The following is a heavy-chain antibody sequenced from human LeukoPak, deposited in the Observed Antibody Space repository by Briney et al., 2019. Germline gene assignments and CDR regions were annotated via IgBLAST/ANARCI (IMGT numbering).Heavy chain of an antibody. Sequence: PGGSLRLSCAASGFTFSSYSMNWVRQAPGKGLEWVSSISSSSSYIYYADSVKGRFTISRDNAKNSLYLQMNSLRAEDTAVYYCVRDKAGFYPYHSSGYQLFDYWGQGTLVTVSS. V-gene: IGHV3-21*01. CDR1: GFTFSSYS. CDR2: ISSSSSYI. CDR3: VRDKAGFYPYHSSGYQLFDY. D-gene: IGHD3-22*01. J-gene: IGHJ4*02.